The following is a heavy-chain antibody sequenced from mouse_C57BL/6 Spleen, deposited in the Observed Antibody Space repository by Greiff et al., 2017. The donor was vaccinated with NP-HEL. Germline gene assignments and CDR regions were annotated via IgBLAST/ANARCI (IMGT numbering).Heavy chain of an antibody. D-gene: IGHD1-1*01. V-gene: IGHV1-52*01. CDR2: IDPSDSET. CDR1: GYTFTSYW. J-gene: IGHJ2*01. Sequence: QVQLQQPGAELVRPGSSVKLSCKASGYTFTSYWMHWVKQRPIQGLEWIGNIDPSDSETHYNQKFKDKSTLTVDKSSSTAYMQLSSLTSEDSAVYYCARRGGLRSPFDYWGQGTTLTVSS. CDR3: ARRGGLRSPFDY.